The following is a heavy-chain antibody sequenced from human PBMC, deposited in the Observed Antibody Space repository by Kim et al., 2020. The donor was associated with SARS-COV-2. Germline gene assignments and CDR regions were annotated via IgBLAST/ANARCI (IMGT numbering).Heavy chain of an antibody. Sequence: SVKVSCKASGGTFSSYAISWVRQAPGQGLEWMGGIIPIFGTANYAQKFQGRVTITADESTSTAYMELSSLRSEDTAVYYCARGGYIAVDELVRRERGAYYYYYGMDVWGQGTTVTVSS. D-gene: IGHD6-19*01. CDR2: IIPIFGTA. CDR1: GGTFSSYA. CDR3: ARGGYIAVDELVRRERGAYYYYYGMDV. J-gene: IGHJ6*02. V-gene: IGHV1-69*13.